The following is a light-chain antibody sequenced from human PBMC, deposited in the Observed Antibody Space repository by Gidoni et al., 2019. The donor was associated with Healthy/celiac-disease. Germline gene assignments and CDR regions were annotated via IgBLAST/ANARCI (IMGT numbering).Light chain of an antibody. CDR1: SSDVGSYNL. V-gene: IGLV2-23*02. CDR2: EVS. CDR3: CSYAGSIVV. Sequence: QSPLTHPASVSGSPEQSITISCTGTSSDVGSYNLVSWYQQHPGKAPKLMIYEVSKRPSGVSNRFSGSKSGNTASLTISGLQAEDEADYYCCSYAGSIVVFGGGTKLTVL. J-gene: IGLJ2*01.